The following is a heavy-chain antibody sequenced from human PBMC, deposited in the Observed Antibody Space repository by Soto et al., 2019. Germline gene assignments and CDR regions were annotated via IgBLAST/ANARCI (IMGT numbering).Heavy chain of an antibody. D-gene: IGHD4-17*01. Sequence: QVQLQQWGAGLLKPSETLSLTCAVYGGSFSGYYWSWIRQPPGKGLEWIGEINHSGSTNYNPSLKRRVTISVDTSKNQFSLKLSSVTAADTAVYYCARGTYMKPAQNDYGGKNAFDIWGQGTMVTVSS. V-gene: IGHV4-34*01. CDR1: GGSFSGYY. CDR3: ARGTYMKPAQNDYGGKNAFDI. J-gene: IGHJ3*02. CDR2: INHSGST.